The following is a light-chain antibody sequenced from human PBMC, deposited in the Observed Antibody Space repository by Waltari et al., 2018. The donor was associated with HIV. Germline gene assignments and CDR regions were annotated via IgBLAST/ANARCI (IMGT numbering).Light chain of an antibody. V-gene: IGLV1-40*01. CDR3: QSYDNSLSGWV. CDR1: SSNSGAGYD. J-gene: IGLJ2*01. Sequence: QSVLTQPPSVSGAPGQRVTISCTGSSSNSGAGYDVHWYRQLPGTAPKVLIYGNTNRPSGVPDRFSGSKSGTSASLAITGLQAEDEADYYCQSYDNSLSGWVFGGGTRLTVL. CDR2: GNT.